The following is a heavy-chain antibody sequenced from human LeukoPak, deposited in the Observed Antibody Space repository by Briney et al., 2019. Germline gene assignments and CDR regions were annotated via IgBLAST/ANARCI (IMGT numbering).Heavy chain of an antibody. D-gene: IGHD2-15*01. Sequence: SVKVSCKASGGTFSSYAISWVRQAPGQGLEWMGGIIPIFGTANYAQKFQGRVTITTDESTSTAYMELSSLRSEDTAVYYCARDRFTAWYGNLNWFDLWGQGTLVTVSS. J-gene: IGHJ5*02. CDR1: GGTFSSYA. V-gene: IGHV1-69*05. CDR3: ARDRFTAWYGNLNWFDL. CDR2: IIPIFGTA.